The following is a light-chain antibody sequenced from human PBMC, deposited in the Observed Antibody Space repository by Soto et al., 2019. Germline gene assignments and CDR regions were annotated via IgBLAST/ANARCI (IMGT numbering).Light chain of an antibody. Sequence: QSALTQPASVSGSPGQSITISCTGTSSDVGSYRFVSWYQQHPGKAPKVMIYEATKRPSGVSNRFSGSKSGNTASLTISGLQAEDEADYYCCSYAGSSAVVFGGGTQLTVL. CDR2: EAT. CDR1: SSDVGSYRF. V-gene: IGLV2-23*01. J-gene: IGLJ2*01. CDR3: CSYAGSSAVV.